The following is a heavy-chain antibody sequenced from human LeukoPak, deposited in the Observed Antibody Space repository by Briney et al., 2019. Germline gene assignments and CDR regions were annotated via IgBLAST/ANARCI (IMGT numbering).Heavy chain of an antibody. CDR1: GGSISSGSYY. J-gene: IGHJ3*02. CDR2: IYTSGST. CDR3: VSPDLYSSSPDAFDI. D-gene: IGHD6-6*01. V-gene: IGHV4-61*02. Sequence: SETLSLTCTVSGGSISSGSYYWSWIRQPAGKGLEWIGRIYTSGSTNYNPSLKSRVTISVDTSKNQFSLKLSSVTAADTAVYYCVSPDLYSSSPDAFDIWGQGTMVTVSS.